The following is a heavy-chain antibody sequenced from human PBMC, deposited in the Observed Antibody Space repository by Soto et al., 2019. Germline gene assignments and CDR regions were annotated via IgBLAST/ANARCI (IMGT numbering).Heavy chain of an antibody. V-gene: IGHV4-59*08. CDR1: GGSISSYY. CDR2: IYYSGST. CDR3: VRASPGVTDV. D-gene: IGHD3-10*01. J-gene: IGHJ6*02. Sequence: SETLSLTCTVSGGSISSYYWSLIRQPPGKGLEWIGYIYYSGSTNYNPSLKSRVTISVDTPKNQFSLKLSSVTAADTAVYYCVRASPGVTDVRGQGTXVTVSS.